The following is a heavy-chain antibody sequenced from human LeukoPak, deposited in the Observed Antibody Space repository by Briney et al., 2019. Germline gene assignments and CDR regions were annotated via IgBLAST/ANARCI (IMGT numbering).Heavy chain of an antibody. CDR1: GGSISSGGYY. J-gene: IGHJ4*02. Sequence: TSETLSLTCTVSGGSISSGGYYWSWIRQHPGKGLEWIGYIYYSGSTYYNPSLKSRVTISVDTSKNQFSLKLSSVTAADTAVYYCARGGRQLWWRPVDYWGQGTLVTVSS. D-gene: IGHD5-18*01. CDR3: ARGGRQLWWRPVDY. CDR2: IYYSGST. V-gene: IGHV4-30-4*08.